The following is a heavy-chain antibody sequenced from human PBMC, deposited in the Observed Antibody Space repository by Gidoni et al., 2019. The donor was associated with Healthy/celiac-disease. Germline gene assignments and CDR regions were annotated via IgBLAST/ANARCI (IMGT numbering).Heavy chain of an antibody. J-gene: IGHJ1*01. D-gene: IGHD3-22*01. CDR1: GFTFSSYA. Sequence: EVQLLESGGGLVQPGGSLRLSCAASGFTFSSYAMSWVRQAPGKGLEWVSAISGSGGSTYYADSVKGRFTISRDNSKNTLYLQMNSLRAEDTAVYYCAKDTQPPDSYDSSGYYYLPHWGQGTLVTVSS. V-gene: IGHV3-23*01. CDR3: AKDTQPPDSYDSSGYYYLPH. CDR2: ISGSGGST.